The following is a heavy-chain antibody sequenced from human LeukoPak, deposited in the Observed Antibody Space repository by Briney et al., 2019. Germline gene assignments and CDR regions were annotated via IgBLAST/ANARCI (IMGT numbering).Heavy chain of an antibody. Sequence: GGSLRLSCAASGFTFTNYWMNWLRQAPGKGLEWVGFIRSKAYGGTTEYAASVKGRFTISRDDSKSIAYLQMNSLKTEDTAVYYCTRETRRITIFGVVIDDGYDEYYFDYWGQGTLVTVSS. CDR2: IRSKAYGGTT. CDR3: TRETRRITIFGVVIDDGYDEYYFDY. J-gene: IGHJ4*02. V-gene: IGHV3-49*03. CDR1: GFTFTNYW. D-gene: IGHD3-3*01.